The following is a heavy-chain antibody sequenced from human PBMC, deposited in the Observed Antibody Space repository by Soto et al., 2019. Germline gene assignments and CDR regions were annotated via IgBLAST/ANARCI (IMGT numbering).Heavy chain of an antibody. Sequence: PGESLKISCQGSGYNFGAYWIGWVRQMPGKGLEWMGIIFPGDSDTRYRQSFQGQVTISVDRSINTAYLQWSSLKASDTAMYFCARGGIIGNPPDYWGQGTQVTVSS. CDR3: ARGGIIGNPPDY. V-gene: IGHV5-51*01. D-gene: IGHD1-20*01. CDR2: IFPGDSDT. CDR1: GYNFGAYW. J-gene: IGHJ4*02.